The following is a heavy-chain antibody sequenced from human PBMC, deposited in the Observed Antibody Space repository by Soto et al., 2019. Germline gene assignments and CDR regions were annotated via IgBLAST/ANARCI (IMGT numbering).Heavy chain of an antibody. J-gene: IGHJ5*02. V-gene: IGHV3-30*03. Sequence: GGSLRLSCAASGFTFSSYGMHWVRQAPGKGLEWVAVISYDGSNKYYADSVKGRFTISRDNSKNTLYLQMNSLRAEDTAVYYCATRGYGRYNCFDPWGQGTLVTVSS. CDR1: GFTFSSYG. CDR2: ISYDGSNK. D-gene: IGHD5-18*01. CDR3: ATRGYGRYNCFDP.